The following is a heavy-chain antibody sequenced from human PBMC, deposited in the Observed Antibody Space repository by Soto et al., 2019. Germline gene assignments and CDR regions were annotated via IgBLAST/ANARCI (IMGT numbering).Heavy chain of an antibody. CDR1: GYSFISYW. Sequence: GESLKISCKASGYSFISYWIGWVRQMPGKGLEWMGIIYPSDSDTRYSPSFQGQVTISADKSISTAYLQWSSLKASDTAMYYCARGAVSTNFDYWGLGTLVTVSS. D-gene: IGHD4-4*01. CDR2: IYPSDSDT. CDR3: ARGAVSTNFDY. V-gene: IGHV5-51*01. J-gene: IGHJ4*02.